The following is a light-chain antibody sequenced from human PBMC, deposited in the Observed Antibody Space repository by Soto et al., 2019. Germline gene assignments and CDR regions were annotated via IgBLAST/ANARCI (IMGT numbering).Light chain of an antibody. CDR1: QSASTF. CDR3: QQCSSYAVT. CDR2: DAS. J-gene: IGKJ1*01. V-gene: IGKV1-5*01. Sequence: DIQMTQSPATLSASVGDRVTITCRASQSASTFLACYQQKPGQAPRLLIYDASTLHSGIPARFSASGSGTEFALTISGLEPDDFAVYYCQQCSSYAVTFGQGTMVDIK.